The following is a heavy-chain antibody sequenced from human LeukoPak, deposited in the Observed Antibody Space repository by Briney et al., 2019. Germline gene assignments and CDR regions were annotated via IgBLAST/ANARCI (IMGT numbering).Heavy chain of an antibody. CDR2: IYYSGST. V-gene: IGHV4-39*07. Sequence: PSETLSLTCTVSGGSISSSSYYWGWIRQPPGKGLERIGSIYYSGSTYYNPSLKSRVTISVDTSKNQFSLKLRSVTAADTAVYYCARDRRQWLRGPFDPWGQGTLVTVSS. J-gene: IGHJ5*02. CDR1: GGSISSSSYY. CDR3: ARDRRQWLRGPFDP. D-gene: IGHD6-19*01.